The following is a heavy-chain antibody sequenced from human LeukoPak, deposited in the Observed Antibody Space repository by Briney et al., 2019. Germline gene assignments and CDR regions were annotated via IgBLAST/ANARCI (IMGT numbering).Heavy chain of an antibody. D-gene: IGHD2-21*01. CDR3: ARASRSWRDPGYYFDY. CDR2: IIPIFGTA. J-gene: IGHJ4*02. V-gene: IGHV1-69*05. Sequence: SVKVSCXASGGTFSSYAISWVRLAPGQGLEWMGGIIPIFGTANYAQKFQGRVTITTDESTSTAYMELSSLRSEDTAVYYCARASRSWRDPGYYFDYWGQGTLVTVSS. CDR1: GGTFSSYA.